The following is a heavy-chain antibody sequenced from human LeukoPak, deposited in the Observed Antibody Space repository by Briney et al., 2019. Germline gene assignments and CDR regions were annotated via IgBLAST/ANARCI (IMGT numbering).Heavy chain of an antibody. V-gene: IGHV3-23*01. Sequence: GGSLRLSCVASGFTFSSRSMNWVRQAPGKGLEWVSAISGSGGSTYYADSVKGRFTISRDNSKNTLYLQMNSLRAEDTAVYYCAKTSDSGSCYSDFDYWGQGTLVTVSS. D-gene: IGHD2-15*01. CDR1: GFTFSSRS. CDR2: ISGSGGST. J-gene: IGHJ4*02. CDR3: AKTSDSGSCYSDFDY.